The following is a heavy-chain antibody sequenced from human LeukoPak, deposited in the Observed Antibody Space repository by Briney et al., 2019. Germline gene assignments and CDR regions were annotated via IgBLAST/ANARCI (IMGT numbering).Heavy chain of an antibody. J-gene: IGHJ3*02. D-gene: IGHD3-3*01. CDR3: ARADATGGRFHAFDI. Sequence: TLSLTCTVSGGSISNGGYYWSWIRQHPGKGLEWIGYIYYSGSTYYNPSLKSRVTISVDTSKIQFSLKLSSVTAADTAVYYCARADATGGRFHAFDIWGQGTMVTVSS. V-gene: IGHV4-31*03. CDR1: GGSISNGGYY. CDR2: IYYSGST.